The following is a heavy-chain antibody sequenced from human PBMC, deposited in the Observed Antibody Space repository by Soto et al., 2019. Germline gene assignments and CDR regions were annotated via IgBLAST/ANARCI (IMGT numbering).Heavy chain of an antibody. CDR3: AKHRDSTCYGGSDC. CDR1: GFTFSSYA. CDR2: ISGSGSGT. V-gene: IGHV3-23*01. Sequence: DVQLLESGGGLVQPGGSLRLTCAASGFTFSSYAMRWVRQAPGKGLEWVSVISGSGSGTYYAGSVKGRFTISRDISNTTVYLQMSGLRAEGTAVYYCAKHRDSTCYGGSDCWGQGTLVTVST. J-gene: IGHJ4*02. D-gene: IGHD2-2*01.